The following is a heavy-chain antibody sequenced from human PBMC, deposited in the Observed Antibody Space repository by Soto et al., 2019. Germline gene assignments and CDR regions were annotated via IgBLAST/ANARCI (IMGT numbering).Heavy chain of an antibody. V-gene: IGHV4-30-4*01. CDR3: ARDPPVETGYFKGMDV. CDR2: IYYIGDT. CDR1: GGSIYTGAYY. J-gene: IGHJ6*02. Sequence: QVRLQESGPGLVKPSQTLSLTCTVSGGSIYTGAYYWSWIRQPPGKGLEWIGSIYYIGDTEYNPSLKSRLTMSVDTSKNQFSLRLTSVTAADTAVYYCARDPPVETGYFKGMDVWGQGTTVTVSS.